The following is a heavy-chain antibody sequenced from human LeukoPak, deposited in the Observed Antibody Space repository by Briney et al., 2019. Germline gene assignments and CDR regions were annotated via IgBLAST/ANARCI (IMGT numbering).Heavy chain of an antibody. CDR3: ARVPAAIDYYYYGMDV. D-gene: IGHD2-2*01. CDR1: GYTFTSYD. J-gene: IGHJ6*02. Sequence: ASVKVSCKASGYTFTSYDINWVRQATGQGLEWMGWMNPNSGNTGYAQKFQGRVTMTRNTSISTAYMELSSLRSEDTAVYYCARVPAAIDYYYYGMDVWGQGTTVTVSS. CDR2: MNPNSGNT. V-gene: IGHV1-8*01.